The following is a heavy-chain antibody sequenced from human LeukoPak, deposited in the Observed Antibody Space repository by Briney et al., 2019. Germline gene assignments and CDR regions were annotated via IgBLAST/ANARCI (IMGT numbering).Heavy chain of an antibody. CDR1: GGSISSSGYY. Sequence: SETLSLTCTVSGGSISSSGYYWGWIRQPPGKGLEWIGSVDYTGITSHSPSLKSRVTISVDTSKNQFSLQVSSVSAADTGVYFCVSHPYGSFYYNRAVWGRGTPVTVSS. V-gene: IGHV4-39*01. CDR3: VSHPYGSFYYNRAV. D-gene: IGHD3-9*01. CDR2: VDYTGIT. J-gene: IGHJ6*02.